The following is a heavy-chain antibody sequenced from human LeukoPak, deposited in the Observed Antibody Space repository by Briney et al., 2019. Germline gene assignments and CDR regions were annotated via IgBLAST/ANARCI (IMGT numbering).Heavy chain of an antibody. D-gene: IGHD6-13*01. J-gene: IGHJ4*02. CDR1: GGSISSYY. CDR2: IYYSGST. CDR3: ARVLGIAAAGPHFDY. Sequence: SETLSLTCTVSGGSISSYYWSWIRQPPGKGLEWIGYIYYSGSTNYNPSLKSRVTISVDRSKNQFSLELSSLTAADTAIYYCARVLGIAAAGPHFDYWGQGALVTVSS. V-gene: IGHV4-59*01.